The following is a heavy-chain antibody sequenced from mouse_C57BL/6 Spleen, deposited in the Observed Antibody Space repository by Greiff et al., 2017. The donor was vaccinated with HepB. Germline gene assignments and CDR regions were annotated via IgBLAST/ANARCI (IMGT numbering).Heavy chain of an antibody. CDR2: IRLKSDNYAT. Sequence: EVKVEESGGGLVQPGGSMKLSCVASGFTFSNYWMNWVRQSPEKGLEWVAQIRLKSDNYATHYAESVKGRFTISRDDSKSSVYLQMNNLRAEDTGIYYCTGDSNYFDWYFDVWGTGTTVTVSS. V-gene: IGHV6-3*01. D-gene: IGHD2-5*01. CDR1: GFTFSNYW. CDR3: TGDSNYFDWYFDV. J-gene: IGHJ1*03.